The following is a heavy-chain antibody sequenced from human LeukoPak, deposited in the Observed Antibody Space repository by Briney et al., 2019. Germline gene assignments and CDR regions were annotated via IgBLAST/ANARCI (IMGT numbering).Heavy chain of an antibody. CDR3: TRLYVRGVIDYFDY. Sequence: PGGSLKLSYAASGFTFSGSPMYWVRQAPGKGLEWVGRIKNKANSYATAYTASVKGRFTISRDDSRNTTYLQMNSLKIEDTAVYYCTRLYVRGVIDYFDYWGQGTLVTVSS. CDR1: GFTFSGSP. V-gene: IGHV3-73*01. J-gene: IGHJ4*02. D-gene: IGHD3-10*01. CDR2: IKNKANSYAT.